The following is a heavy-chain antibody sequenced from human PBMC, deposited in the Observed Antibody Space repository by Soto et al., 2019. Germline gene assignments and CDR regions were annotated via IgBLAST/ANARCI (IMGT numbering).Heavy chain of an antibody. CDR3: ARELSEHAEACPDLLLLDGMDV. CDR2: ISCDGGND. V-gene: IGHV3-30-3*01. Sequence: QVQLVESGGGVVQPGRSLRLSCAASGFTFSSHAMHWVRQAPGKGLEWVAVISCDGGNDHFADSVKGRFTISRDNSKNTLYLQMNSLRAEDTGLYYCARELSEHAEACPDLLLLDGMDVWGQGTTVTVSS. D-gene: IGHD3-9*01. J-gene: IGHJ6*02. CDR1: GFTFSSHA.